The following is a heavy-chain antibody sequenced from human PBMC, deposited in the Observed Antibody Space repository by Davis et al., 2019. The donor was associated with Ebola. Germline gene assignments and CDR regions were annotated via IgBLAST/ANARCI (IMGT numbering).Heavy chain of an antibody. CDR3: ARDYHYDFWSGYYYYGMDV. J-gene: IGHJ6*02. V-gene: IGHV4-59*01. D-gene: IGHD3-3*01. CDR1: GGSFSGYY. CDR2: IYYSGST. Sequence: SQTLSLTCAVYGGSFSGYYWSWIRQPPGKGLAWIGYIYYSGSTNYNPSLKSRVTISVDTSKNKFSLKLSSVTAADTAVYYCARDYHYDFWSGYYYYGMDVWGQGTTVTVSS.